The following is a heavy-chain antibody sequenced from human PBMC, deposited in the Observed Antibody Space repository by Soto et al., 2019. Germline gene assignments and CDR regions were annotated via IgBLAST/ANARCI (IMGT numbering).Heavy chain of an antibody. V-gene: IGHV3-7*03. J-gene: IGHJ4*02. CDR2: IRGDGGEK. CDR1: GFTFSTSW. CDR3: ARCVGAVAGSN. Sequence: EVQLVESGGGLVQPGESLRLSCVASGFTFSTSWMSWVRQAPGKGPEWVANIRGDGGEKYYADSVKGRFTISRDNAKNSLLLAMNSLRAEDTALYHCARCVGAVAGSNWGQGTLVTVSS. D-gene: IGHD6-19*01.